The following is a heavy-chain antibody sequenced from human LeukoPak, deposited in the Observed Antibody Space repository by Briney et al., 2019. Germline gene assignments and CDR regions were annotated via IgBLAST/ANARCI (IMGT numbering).Heavy chain of an antibody. V-gene: IGHV3-30*02. CDR2: ILYDGSTQ. J-gene: IGHJ5*02. Sequence: GGSLRLSCAASGFSFSDYGMHWVRQAPGKGLEWVAFILYDGSTQLYADSVKGRFTISRDNVKNTLYLLMNSLAVEDTAVYYCEKDQAGAWGQGTRVTVSS. CDR1: GFSFSDYG. D-gene: IGHD1-26*01. CDR3: EKDQAGA.